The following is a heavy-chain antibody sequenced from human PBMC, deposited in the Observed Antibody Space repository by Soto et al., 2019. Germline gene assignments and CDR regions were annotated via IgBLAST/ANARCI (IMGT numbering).Heavy chain of an antibody. CDR2: IFYTGST. Sequence: XTLSLACSVSGGSLSSTSYYWGWIRQPPGKELEWIGNIFYTGSTFYNPSLESRITISVATYKNQFSLTLRSMTAADKAVYYCARRGYSHGYFDLWGQGSLGTVS. J-gene: IGHJ4*02. V-gene: IGHV4-39*01. CDR3: ARRGYSHGYFDL. CDR1: GGSLSSTSYY. D-gene: IGHD5-18*01.